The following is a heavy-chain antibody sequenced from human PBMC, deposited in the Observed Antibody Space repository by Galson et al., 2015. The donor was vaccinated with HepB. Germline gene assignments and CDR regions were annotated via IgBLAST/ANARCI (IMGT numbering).Heavy chain of an antibody. CDR1: GGSFSDYY. CDR2: INHSGST. CDR3: ARGPASVVYDYVWGSSRQPLYYLDS. J-gene: IGHJ4*02. V-gene: IGHV4-34*01. D-gene: IGHD3-16*02. Sequence: SETLSLTCVVYGGSFSDYYWSWIRQPPGKGLEWIGEINHSGSTNDNPSLKSRITISVDTSKNQFSLKLTSVTAADAAVYYCARGPASVVYDYVWGSSRQPLYYLDSWGQGTLLTVSS.